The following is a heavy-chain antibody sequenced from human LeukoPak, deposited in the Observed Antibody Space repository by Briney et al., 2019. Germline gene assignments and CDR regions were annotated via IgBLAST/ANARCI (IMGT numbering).Heavy chain of an antibody. V-gene: IGHV3-7*01. CDR1: GFTFSGFS. J-gene: IGHJ4*02. CDR2: IKQDGSER. Sequence: GGSLRLSCAASGFTFSGFSMSWVRQSPTKGLEWVANIKQDGSERYYVDSVKGRFTISRDNAKNSLSLQMNNLRVEDTAVYYCARAGSHWHYVYWGQGTVITVSS. CDR3: ARAGSHWHYVY. D-gene: IGHD3-10*01.